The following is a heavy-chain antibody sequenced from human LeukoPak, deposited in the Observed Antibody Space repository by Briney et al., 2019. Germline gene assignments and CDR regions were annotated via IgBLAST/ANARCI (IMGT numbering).Heavy chain of an antibody. CDR3: ARADIENWFDP. D-gene: IGHD2-15*01. Sequence: SETLSLTCAVYGGSFSGYSWTWIRQPPGKGLEWIGDINHSGSTNYNTSLKSRVPISVDTSNNHFSLKLSSVTAADTAVYYCARADIENWFDPWGQGTLVTVSS. J-gene: IGHJ5*02. CDR2: INHSGST. CDR1: GGSFSGYS. V-gene: IGHV4-34*01.